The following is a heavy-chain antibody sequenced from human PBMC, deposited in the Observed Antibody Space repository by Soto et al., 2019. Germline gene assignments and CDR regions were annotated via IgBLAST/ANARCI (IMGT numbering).Heavy chain of an antibody. Sequence: PSETLSLTCAVYGGSFSCYYWSWIRQPPGKGLEWIGEINHSGSTNYNPSLKSRVTISVDTSKNQFSLKLSSVTAADTAVYYCARGRKVAPTLDYWGQGTLVTVSS. CDR2: INHSGST. J-gene: IGHJ4*02. CDR3: ARGRKVAPTLDY. CDR1: GGSFSCYY. V-gene: IGHV4-34*01. D-gene: IGHD5-12*01.